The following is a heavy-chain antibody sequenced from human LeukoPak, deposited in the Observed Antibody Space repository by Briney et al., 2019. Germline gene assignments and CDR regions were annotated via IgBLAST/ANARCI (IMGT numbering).Heavy chain of an antibody. V-gene: IGHV4-59*01. CDR2: IYYSGST. Sequence: PSETLSLTCTVSGGSISSYYWSWIRQPPGKGLEWIGYIYYSGSTNYNPSLKSRVTISVDTSKNQFSLKLSSVTAADTAVYYCARARLAAMVDYWGQGTLVTVSS. J-gene: IGHJ4*02. D-gene: IGHD6-25*01. CDR1: GGSISSYY. CDR3: ARARLAAMVDY.